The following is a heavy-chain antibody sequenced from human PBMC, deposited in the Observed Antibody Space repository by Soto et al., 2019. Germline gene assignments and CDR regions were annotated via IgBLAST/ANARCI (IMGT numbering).Heavy chain of an antibody. V-gene: IGHV3-23*01. Sequence: GGSLRLSCAASGFKFSSYAISWVRQAQGKGLEWVSTISGSVETYYADSVKGRFTISRDNSKNTLYLQMNSLRAEDTAVYYCAKLNGYNYYYGMDVWGQGTTVTVSS. D-gene: IGHD3-16*02. CDR2: ISGSVET. J-gene: IGHJ6*02. CDR3: AKLNGYNYYYGMDV. CDR1: GFKFSSYA.